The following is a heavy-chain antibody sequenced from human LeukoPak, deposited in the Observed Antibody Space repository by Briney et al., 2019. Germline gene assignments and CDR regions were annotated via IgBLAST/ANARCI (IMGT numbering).Heavy chain of an antibody. V-gene: IGHV4-39*07. CDR1: GGSISSSSYY. CDR3: AKDRGISGGWYDFFDY. J-gene: IGHJ4*02. CDR2: IYYSGST. D-gene: IGHD6-19*01. Sequence: SETLSLTCTVSGGSISSSSYYWGWIRQPPGKGLEWIGSIYYSGSTYYNPSLKSRVTISVDTSKNQFSLKLTSVTAADTAVYYCAKDRGISGGWYDFFDYWGQGTLVTVSS.